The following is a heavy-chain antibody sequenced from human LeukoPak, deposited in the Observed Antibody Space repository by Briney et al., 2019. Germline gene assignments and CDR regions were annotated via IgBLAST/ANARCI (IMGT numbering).Heavy chain of an antibody. V-gene: IGHV1-69*06. CDR2: IIPIFGTA. CDR1: GGTFSSYA. J-gene: IGHJ6*03. CDR3: ARAVQGPSGSYFEGYYYYMDV. D-gene: IGHD1-26*01. Sequence: VASVKVSCKASGGTFSSYAISWVRQAPGQGLEWMGGIIPIFGTANYAQKFQGRVTITADKSTSTAYMELSRLRSDDTAVYYCARAVQGPSGSYFEGYYYYMDVWGKGTTVTVSS.